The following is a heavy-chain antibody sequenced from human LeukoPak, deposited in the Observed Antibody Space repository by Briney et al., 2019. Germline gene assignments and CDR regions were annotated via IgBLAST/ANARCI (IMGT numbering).Heavy chain of an antibody. V-gene: IGHV3-7*01. J-gene: IGHJ4*02. D-gene: IGHD6-6*01. CDR2: IKQDGSEK. CDR1: GYTFSSYS. CDR3: ARVPYSSSPNFDY. Sequence: GGSLRLSCAASGYTFSSYSMSWVRQAPGKGLEWVANIKQDGSEKYYVDSVKGRFTISRDNAKNSLYLQMNSLRAEDTAVYYCARVPYSSSPNFDYWGQGTLVTVSS.